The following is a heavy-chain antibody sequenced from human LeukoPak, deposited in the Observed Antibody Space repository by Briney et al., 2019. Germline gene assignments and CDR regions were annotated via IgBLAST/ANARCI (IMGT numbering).Heavy chain of an antibody. D-gene: IGHD3-22*01. V-gene: IGHV1-18*01. CDR3: ARCGDYYDSSGYYDY. J-gene: IGHJ4*02. CDR2: ISAYNGNT. CDR1: GYTFTSYG. Sequence: ASVKVSCKASGYTFTSYGISWVRQAPGQGLEWMGWISAYNGNTNYAQKLQGRVTMTTDTSTSTAYMELRSLRSEDTAVYYCARCGDYYDSSGYYDYWGQGTLVTVSS.